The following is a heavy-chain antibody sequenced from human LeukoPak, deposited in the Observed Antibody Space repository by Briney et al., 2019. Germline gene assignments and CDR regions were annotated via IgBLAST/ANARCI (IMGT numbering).Heavy chain of an antibody. CDR2: IYYSGST. J-gene: IGHJ5*02. D-gene: IGHD2-8*01. CDR3: ARGGGPCNNGVCPPWFDP. CDR1: GGSISSSSYY. Sequence: PSETLSLTCTVSGGSISSSSYYWGWIRQPPGKGLEWIGSIYYSGSTYYNPSLKSRVTISVDTSKKQFSLKLSSVTAADTAVYYCARGGGPCNNGVCPPWFDPWGQGILVTVSS. V-gene: IGHV4-39*07.